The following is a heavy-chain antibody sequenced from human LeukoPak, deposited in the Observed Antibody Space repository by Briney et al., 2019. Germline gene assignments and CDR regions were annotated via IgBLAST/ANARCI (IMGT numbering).Heavy chain of an antibody. D-gene: IGHD3-10*01. Sequence: GGTLRLSCAASGFTFNNYGMTWVRQAPGKGLELVSHISGSGSSTYYADSVKGRFTISRDYSKNTLFLQMNSLRTEETAVYYCAKGPAMVRGTFDPWGQGTLVTVSS. V-gene: IGHV3-23*01. CDR2: ISGSGSST. J-gene: IGHJ5*02. CDR3: AKGPAMVRGTFDP. CDR1: GFTFNNYG.